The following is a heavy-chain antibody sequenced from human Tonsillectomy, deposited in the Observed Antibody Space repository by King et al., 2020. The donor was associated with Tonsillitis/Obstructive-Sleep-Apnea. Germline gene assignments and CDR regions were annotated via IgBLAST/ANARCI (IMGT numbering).Heavy chain of an antibody. V-gene: IGHV3-23*04. J-gene: IGHJ6*02. CDR2: ISGSGGGT. D-gene: IGHD6-19*01. CDR3: AKDRRSSGVSYYGMDV. Sequence: DVQLVESGGGLVQPGGSLRLSCAASGFNFNNFAVSWVRQAPGKGLEWVSSISGSGGGTYYTHSVDGRFTVSRDNSRNTVYLQMNSLRVEDTAVYHCAKDRRSSGVSYYGMDVWGQGTTVTVSS. CDR1: GFNFNNFA.